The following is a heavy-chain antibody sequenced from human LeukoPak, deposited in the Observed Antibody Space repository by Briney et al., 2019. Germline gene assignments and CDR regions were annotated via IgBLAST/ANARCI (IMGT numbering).Heavy chain of an antibody. Sequence: GSLSPSCAASGFTFSHYAMSWVRQAPGKGLEWVSVIIGSADITYYPDSVNGRFTISRDNSKNTPYLQMNSLRAEASAVYYCAKVIRWSSGLYYFDYWGQGTLVTVSS. CDR1: GFTFSHYA. CDR2: IIGSADIT. J-gene: IGHJ4*02. CDR3: AKVIRWSSGLYYFDY. D-gene: IGHD6-19*01. V-gene: IGHV3-23*01.